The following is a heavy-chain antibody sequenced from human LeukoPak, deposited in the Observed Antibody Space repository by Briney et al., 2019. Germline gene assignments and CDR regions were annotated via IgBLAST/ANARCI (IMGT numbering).Heavy chain of an antibody. D-gene: IGHD2-2*01. CDR2: IYYSGST. CDR1: GGSISSGDYY. Sequence: PSQTLSLTCTVSGGSISSGDYYWSWIRQPPGKGLEWIGYIYYSGSTYYNPSLKSRVTISVDTSKNQFSLKLSSVTAADTAVYYCASSHGYCSSTSCYNWFDPWGQGTLVTVSS. CDR3: ASSHGYCSSTSCYNWFDP. V-gene: IGHV4-30-4*01. J-gene: IGHJ5*02.